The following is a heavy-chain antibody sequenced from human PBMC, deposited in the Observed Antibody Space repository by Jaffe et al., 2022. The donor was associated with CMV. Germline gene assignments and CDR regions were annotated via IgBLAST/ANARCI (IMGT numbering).Heavy chain of an antibody. CDR2: INPNSGGT. CDR3: ALKPPAGYSSGWYFGY. Sequence: QVQLVQSGAEVKKPGASVKVSCKASGYTFTGYYMHWVRQAPGQGLEWMGWINPNSGGTNYAQKFQGRVTMTRDTSISTAYMELSRLRSDDTAVYYCALKPPAGYSSGWYFGYWGQGTLVTVSS. D-gene: IGHD6-19*01. CDR1: GYTFTGYY. J-gene: IGHJ4*02. V-gene: IGHV1-2*02.